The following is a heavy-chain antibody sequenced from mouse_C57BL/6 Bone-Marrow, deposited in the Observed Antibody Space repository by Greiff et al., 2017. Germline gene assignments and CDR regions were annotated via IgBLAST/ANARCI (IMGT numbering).Heavy chain of an antibody. D-gene: IGHD1-2*01. CDR2: LDPENGAT. CDR1: GFHIKDAY. Sequence: EVQLQQSGAELVRPGASVKLSCTASGFHIKDAYMHWVKPRPEQGLEWIGWLDPENGATEYASKFQGKATLTADTSSNTAYLQLFSLTSDDTAVDYCTTGILRPYSYAMDYWGQGTSVTVSS. CDR3: TTGILRPYSYAMDY. V-gene: IGHV14-4*01. J-gene: IGHJ4*01.